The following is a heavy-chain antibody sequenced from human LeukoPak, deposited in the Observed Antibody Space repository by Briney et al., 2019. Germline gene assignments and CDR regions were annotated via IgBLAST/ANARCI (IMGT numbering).Heavy chain of an antibody. V-gene: IGHV3-21*01. CDR2: ISSSSSYI. Sequence: PGGSLRLSCAASGFTFSSYSMNWVRQAPGKGLEWVSSISSSSSYIYYADSVKGRFTISRDNAKNSLYLQMNSLRAEDTAVYYCARVRYQLLYGAFDIWGQGTMVTVSS. CDR3: ARVRYQLLYGAFDI. J-gene: IGHJ3*02. D-gene: IGHD2-2*02. CDR1: GFTFSSYS.